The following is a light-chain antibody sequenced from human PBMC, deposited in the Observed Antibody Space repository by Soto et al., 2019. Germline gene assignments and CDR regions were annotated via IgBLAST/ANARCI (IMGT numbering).Light chain of an antibody. CDR3: QQDGSSSFT. CDR1: QSVSSSY. J-gene: IGKJ3*01. V-gene: IGKV3-20*01. Sequence: EIVLTQSPGTLSLSPGERATLSCRASQSVSSSYLAWYQQKPGQAPRLLIYVASGRATGIPDRFSGSGSGTDFTLTISRLEPEDFAVYFCQQDGSSSFTFGPGTKVDIK. CDR2: VAS.